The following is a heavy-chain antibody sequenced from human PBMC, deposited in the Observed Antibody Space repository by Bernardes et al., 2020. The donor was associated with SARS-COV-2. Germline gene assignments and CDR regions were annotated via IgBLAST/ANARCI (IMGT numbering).Heavy chain of an antibody. D-gene: IGHD4-17*01. Sequence: GGSLRLSRAASGFTFSSYSMNWVRQAPGKGLEWISYIRSNSSTIYYADSVKGRFTISRDNAKNSLYMQMNSLRAEDTAVYYCAINYGDFVLGYWGQGTLVTVSS. CDR2: IRSNSSTI. CDR1: GFTFSSYS. CDR3: AINYGDFVLGY. V-gene: IGHV3-48*01. J-gene: IGHJ4*02.